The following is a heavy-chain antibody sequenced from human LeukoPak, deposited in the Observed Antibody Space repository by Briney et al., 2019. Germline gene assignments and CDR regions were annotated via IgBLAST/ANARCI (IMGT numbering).Heavy chain of an antibody. CDR3: ASGTSSWVLMAFDI. CDR2: IYSGGST. CDR1: GFTVSSNY. Sequence: PGGSLRLSCAASGFTVSSNYMSWVRQAPGKGLEWVSIIYSGGSTYYADSVKGRFTISRDNSKNTLYLQMNNLGAEDTAVYYCASGTSSWVLMAFDIWGQGTMVTVSS. J-gene: IGHJ3*02. D-gene: IGHD2-2*01. V-gene: IGHV3-53*01.